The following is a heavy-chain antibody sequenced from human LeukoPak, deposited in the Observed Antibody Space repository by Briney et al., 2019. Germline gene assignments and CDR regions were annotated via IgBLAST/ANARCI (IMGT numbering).Heavy chain of an antibody. V-gene: IGHV1-8*01. J-gene: IGHJ4*02. CDR1: GCTFTNYD. Sequence: ASVKVSCKASGCTFTNYDIMWVRQATGRGPEWMGWMNSNTGNTGSAQKFQGRVTMTRDTSINTAYMELHSLTSEDTAVYYCARGRGGTVVRGYLDYWGQGTLVTVSS. CDR3: ARGRGGTVVRGYLDY. CDR2: MNSNTGNT. D-gene: IGHD3-10*01.